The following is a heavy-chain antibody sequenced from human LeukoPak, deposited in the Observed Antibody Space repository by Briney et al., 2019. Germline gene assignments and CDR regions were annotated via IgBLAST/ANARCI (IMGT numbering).Heavy chain of an antibody. V-gene: IGHV3-21*04. CDR3: AKDLQWDKLGGSAFDI. D-gene: IGHD1-26*01. CDR1: GFTFSSYS. CDR2: ISGSSSYI. J-gene: IGHJ3*02. Sequence: GGSLRLSCAASGFTFSSYSMNWVRLAPGKGLEWVSSISGSSSYIYYADSVKGRFTISRDNANNSLYLQMNSLRAEDTALYYCAKDLQWDKLGGSAFDIWGQGTMVTVSS.